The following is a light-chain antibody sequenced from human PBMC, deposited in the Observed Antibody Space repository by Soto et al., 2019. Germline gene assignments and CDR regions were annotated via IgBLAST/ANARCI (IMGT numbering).Light chain of an antibody. CDR1: SSDIGGLYNY. V-gene: IGLV2-14*01. J-gene: IGLJ2*01. Sequence: QSALPQPASVSGSPGQSITISCTGTSSDIGGLYNYVSWYQQHPGKAPKLLIYDVNDRPSGVSDRFSGSESGNTASLTISGLQAEDEAVYFCSAYSSGATHVVFGGGTKLHVL. CDR2: DVN. CDR3: SAYSSGATHVV.